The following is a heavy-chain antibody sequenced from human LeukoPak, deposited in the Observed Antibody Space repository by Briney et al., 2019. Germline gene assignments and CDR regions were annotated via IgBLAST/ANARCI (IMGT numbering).Heavy chain of an antibody. CDR3: ARGIQLWLSNWFDP. CDR1: GGSISSYY. V-gene: IGHV4-4*07. Sequence: PSETLSLTCTVSGGSISSYYWSWIRQPAGKGLEWIGRIYTSGSTNYNPSLKSRVNISVDTSKNQFSLKLSSVTAADTAVYYCARGIQLWLSNWFDPWGQGTLVTVSS. CDR2: IYTSGST. D-gene: IGHD5-18*01. J-gene: IGHJ5*02.